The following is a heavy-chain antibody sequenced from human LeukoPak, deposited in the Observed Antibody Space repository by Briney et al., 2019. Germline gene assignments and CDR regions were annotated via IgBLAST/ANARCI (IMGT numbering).Heavy chain of an antibody. D-gene: IGHD6-13*01. Sequence: GGSLRLSCAASGVTFTVYAMSSVRHAPGKGLEWVSAISGSGGTTYYADPVKGRFTISRDNSKNTLYLQMKSVGAEDTGVYYCAKGPSRAAAGTVDYWGQGTLVTVSS. V-gene: IGHV3-23*01. J-gene: IGHJ4*02. CDR2: ISGSGGTT. CDR1: GVTFTVYA. CDR3: AKGPSRAAAGTVDY.